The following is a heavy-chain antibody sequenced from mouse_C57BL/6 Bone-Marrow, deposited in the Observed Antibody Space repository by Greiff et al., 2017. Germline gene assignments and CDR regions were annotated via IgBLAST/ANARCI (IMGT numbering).Heavy chain of an antibody. D-gene: IGHD1-1*01. CDR2: IYPRSGNT. CDR1: GYTFTSYG. CDR3: AREDYDSSYRGYYYAMDY. Sequence: VQLQQSGAELARPGASVKLSCKASGYTFTSYGISWVKQRTGQGLEWIGEIYPRSGNTYYNEKFKGKATLTADKSSSTAYMELRSLTSEDSAVYFCAREDYDSSYRGYYYAMDYWGQGTSVTVSS. J-gene: IGHJ4*01. V-gene: IGHV1-81*01.